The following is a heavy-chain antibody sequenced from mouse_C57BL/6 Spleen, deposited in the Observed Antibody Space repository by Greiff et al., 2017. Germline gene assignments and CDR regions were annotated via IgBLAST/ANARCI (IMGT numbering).Heavy chain of an antibody. V-gene: IGHV1-64*01. J-gene: IGHJ3*01. CDR1: GYTFTSYW. D-gene: IGHD1-1*01. CDR2: IHPNSGST. Sequence: QVQLQQPGAELVKPGASVKLSCKASGYTFTSYWMHWVKQRPGQGLEWIGMIHPNSGSTNYNEKFKSKATLTVDKSSSTAYMQLSSLTSEDTAVYYCARGGSNPFAYWGQGTLVTVSA. CDR3: ARGGSNPFAY.